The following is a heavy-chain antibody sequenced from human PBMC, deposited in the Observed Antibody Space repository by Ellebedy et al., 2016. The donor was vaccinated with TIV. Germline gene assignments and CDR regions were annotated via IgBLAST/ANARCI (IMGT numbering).Heavy chain of an antibody. CDR1: GSSISGYY. V-gene: IGHV4-59*08. J-gene: IGHJ6*02. CDR2: IHYSGNS. CDR3: ARLPSNYGRQLGMDV. D-gene: IGHD3-10*01. Sequence: MPSETLSLTCIVSGSSISGYYWSWIRQPPGKGLEYIGHIHYSGNSDYNPSLKSQLIISVDASKNQFSLRLRSVTAADTAVYYCARLPSNYGRQLGMDVWGQGATVTVSS.